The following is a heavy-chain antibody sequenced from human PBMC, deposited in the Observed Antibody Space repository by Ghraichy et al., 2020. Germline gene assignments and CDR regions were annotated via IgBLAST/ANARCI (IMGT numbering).Heavy chain of an antibody. CDR3: ARGRPGSGYYSDDAFDI. V-gene: IGHV5-51*01. CDR2: IYPGDSDT. CDR1: GYSFTSYW. J-gene: IGHJ3*02. Sequence: KVSCKGSGYSFTSYWIGWVRQMPGKGLEWMGIIYPGDSDTRYSPSFQGQVTISADKSISTAYLQWSSLKASDTAMYYCARGRPGSGYYSDDAFDIWGQGTMVTVSS. D-gene: IGHD1-26*01.